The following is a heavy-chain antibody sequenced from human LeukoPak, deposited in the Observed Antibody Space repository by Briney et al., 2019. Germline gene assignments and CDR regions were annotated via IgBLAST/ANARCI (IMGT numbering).Heavy chain of an antibody. CDR3: ARVNDYGDYIDY. Sequence: GGSLRLSCAASGFTVSSNYMSWVRQAPGKGLEWVSVIYSGGSTYYADSVKDRFTISRDNSKNTLYLQMNSLRVEDTAVYYCARVNDYGDYIDYWGQGTLVTVSS. J-gene: IGHJ4*02. V-gene: IGHV3-53*01. CDR2: IYSGGST. CDR1: GFTVSSNY. D-gene: IGHD4-17*01.